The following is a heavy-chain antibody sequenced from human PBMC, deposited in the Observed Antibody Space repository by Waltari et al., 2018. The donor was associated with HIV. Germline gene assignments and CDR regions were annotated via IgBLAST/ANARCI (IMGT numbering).Heavy chain of an antibody. Sequence: QVQLQQWGAGLLKPSETLSLTCAVYGGSFSGYYWSWIRQPPGKGLEWIGEINHSGSTNYNPSLKSRVTISVDTSKNQFSLKLSSVTAADTAVYYCARDLKVSYYFDYWGQGTLVTVSS. CDR1: GGSFSGYY. D-gene: IGHD1-20*01. CDR3: ARDLKVSYYFDY. J-gene: IGHJ4*02. CDR2: INHSGST. V-gene: IGHV4-34*01.